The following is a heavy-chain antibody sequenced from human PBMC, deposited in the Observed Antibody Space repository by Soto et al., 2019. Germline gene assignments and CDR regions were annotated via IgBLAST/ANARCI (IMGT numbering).Heavy chain of an antibody. CDR1: GFTFRSYS. CDR2: IGVSSSPI. CDR3: ARGVAGYWFDP. D-gene: IGHD6-19*01. Sequence: EVQLVESGGGLVQPGGSLRLSCAASGFTFRSYSMNWVRRAPGKGLEWVSYIGVSSSPIQYADSVKGRFTISRDDAKNSLYLQMNSLRDDDSAVYYCARGVAGYWFDPWGRGALVTVSS. J-gene: IGHJ5*02. V-gene: IGHV3-48*02.